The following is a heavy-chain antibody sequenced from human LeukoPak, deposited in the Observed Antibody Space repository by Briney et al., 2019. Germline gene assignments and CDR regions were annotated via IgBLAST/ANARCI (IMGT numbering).Heavy chain of an antibody. CDR3: ARDSGSSPFPYRFDY. CDR2: INPSGGST. Sequence: ASVKVSCKASGYTFTSYYMHWVRQAPGQGLEWMGLINPSGGSTSYAQKFQGRVTMTRDTSTSTVYMELSSLRSEDTAVYYCARDSGSSPFPYRFDYWGQGTLVTVSS. CDR1: GYTFTSYY. V-gene: IGHV1-46*01. J-gene: IGHJ4*02. D-gene: IGHD6-6*01.